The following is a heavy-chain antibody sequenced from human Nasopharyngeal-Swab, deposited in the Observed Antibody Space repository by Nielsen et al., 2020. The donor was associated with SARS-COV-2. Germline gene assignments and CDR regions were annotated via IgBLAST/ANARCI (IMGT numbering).Heavy chain of an antibody. CDR2: IKHDGSEK. Sequence: GESLKISCAASGFTFSNYWMSWVRQAPGKGLEWVANIKHDGSEKYYVDPGKGRFTISRDNAKNSLYLQMNILRAENTAVYYCASLGGDGWYFDLWGRGALVTVSS. D-gene: IGHD2-21*02. CDR1: GFTFSNYW. V-gene: IGHV3-7*03. CDR3: ASLGGDGWYFDL. J-gene: IGHJ2*01.